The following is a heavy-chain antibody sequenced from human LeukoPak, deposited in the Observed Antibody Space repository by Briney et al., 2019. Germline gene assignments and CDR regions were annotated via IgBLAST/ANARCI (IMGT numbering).Heavy chain of an antibody. CDR1: GGSISSGSYY. D-gene: IGHD4-11*01. CDR2: IYTSGST. J-gene: IGHJ6*03. Sequence: KPSQTLSLTCTVSGGSISSGSYYWSWIRQPAGKGLEWIGRIYTSGSTNYNPSLKSRVTISVDTSKNQFSLKLSSVTAADTAVYYCARDQADDYPNYYYYMDVWGKGTTVTVSS. V-gene: IGHV4-61*02. CDR3: ARDQADDYPNYYYYMDV.